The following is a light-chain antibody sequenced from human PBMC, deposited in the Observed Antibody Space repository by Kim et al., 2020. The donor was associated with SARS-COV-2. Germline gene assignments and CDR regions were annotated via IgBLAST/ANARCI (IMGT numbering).Light chain of an antibody. CDR3: QVWDSSSDHRVV. V-gene: IGLV3-21*04. Sequence: PGKAAMGSCGGNSIGSKSVHWYQQKSGQAPVLVIYYDSDRPSGIPERFSGSNSGNTATLTISRVEAGDEADYYCQVWDSSSDHRVVFGGGTQLTVL. J-gene: IGLJ2*01. CDR2: YDS. CDR1: SIGSKS.